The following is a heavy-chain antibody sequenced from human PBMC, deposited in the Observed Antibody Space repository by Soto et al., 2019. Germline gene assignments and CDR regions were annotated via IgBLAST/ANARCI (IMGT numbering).Heavy chain of an antibody. CDR1: GYTFTSYG. CDR3: ARDLGELSTPYYFDY. J-gene: IGHJ4*02. D-gene: IGHD3-16*02. V-gene: IGHV1-18*01. CDR2: ISAYNGNT. Sequence: QVQLVQSGAEVKKPGASVKVSCKASGYTFTSYGISWVRQAPGQGLEWMGWISAYNGNTNYAQKLQGRVTMTTDTSTSTAYIELRSLRSDDTAVYYCARDLGELSTPYYFDYWGQGTLVTVSS.